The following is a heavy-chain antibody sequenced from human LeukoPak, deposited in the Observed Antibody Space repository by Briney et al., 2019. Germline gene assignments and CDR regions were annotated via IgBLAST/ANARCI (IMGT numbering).Heavy chain of an antibody. V-gene: IGHV3-21*01. D-gene: IGHD4-17*01. CDR3: AKDWDYGDYAQQEDPDAFDI. CDR2: ISSSSSYI. J-gene: IGHJ3*02. CDR1: GFTFSSLN. Sequence: GGSLRLSCAASGFTFSSLNMNWVRQAPGKGLEWVSSISSSSSYIYYADSVKGRFTISRDNAKNSLYLQMNSLRAEDTAVYYCAKDWDYGDYAQQEDPDAFDIWGQGTMVTVSS.